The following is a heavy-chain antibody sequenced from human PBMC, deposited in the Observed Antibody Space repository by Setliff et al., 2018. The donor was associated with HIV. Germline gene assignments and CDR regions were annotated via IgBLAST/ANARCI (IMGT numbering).Heavy chain of an antibody. CDR1: GFTLSNYA. Sequence: LRLSCAASGFTLSNYAMSWVRQAPGKGLEWVSAITGGGGNQYYADSVKGRFTLSRDNSKNTLYLQMNSLRAEDTAVYYCAKTPSSGWYSLYLDYWGQGTLVTVSS. V-gene: IGHV3-23*01. D-gene: IGHD6-19*01. J-gene: IGHJ4*02. CDR2: ITGGGGNQ. CDR3: AKTPSSGWYSLYLDY.